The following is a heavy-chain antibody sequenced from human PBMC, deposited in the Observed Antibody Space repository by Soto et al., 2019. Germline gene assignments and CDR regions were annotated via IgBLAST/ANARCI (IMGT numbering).Heavy chain of an antibody. CDR1: REYFSTYF. V-gene: IGHV4-34*01. CDR3: ARGGSSDWQVAFDT. D-gene: IGHD6-19*01. J-gene: IGHJ3*02. Sequence: SETLSLTCAVSREYFSTYFWHWIRQSPGKGLEWIGEINHTGRSNYNPSLRSRVTMSIDMSRNQFSLKLTSVTAADTAVYYCARGGSSDWQVAFDTWGRGKMVTVSS. CDR2: INHTGRS.